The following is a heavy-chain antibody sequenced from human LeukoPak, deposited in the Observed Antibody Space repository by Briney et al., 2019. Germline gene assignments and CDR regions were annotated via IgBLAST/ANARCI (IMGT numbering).Heavy chain of an antibody. D-gene: IGHD3-22*01. J-gene: IGHJ4*02. Sequence: GGSLRLSCAASGFTFSNYAMSWVRQAPGKGLEWVSVINGGGYSTYYAASVKGRSTISRDNSKNTLSLEMNSLRAEDTAVYYCAKSLAYYYDNSGSLDFWGQGTLVTVSS. CDR1: GFTFSNYA. CDR3: AKSLAYYYDNSGSLDF. CDR2: INGGGYST. V-gene: IGHV3-23*01.